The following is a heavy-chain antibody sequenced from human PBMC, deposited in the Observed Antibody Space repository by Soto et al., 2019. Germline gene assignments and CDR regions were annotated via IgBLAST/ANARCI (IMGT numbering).Heavy chain of an antibody. D-gene: IGHD3-3*01. CDR2: ISAYNGNT. V-gene: IGHV1-18*01. J-gene: IGHJ6*02. Sequence: QVQLVQSGAEVKKPGASVKVSCKASGYTFTSYGISWVRQAPGQVLEWMGWISAYNGNTNYAQKLQGRVTMTTDTSTSTAYMELRSLRSDDTAVYYCARDLRFLEWLPRSSYYYYGMDVWGQGTTVTVSS. CDR1: GYTFTSYG. CDR3: ARDLRFLEWLPRSSYYYYGMDV.